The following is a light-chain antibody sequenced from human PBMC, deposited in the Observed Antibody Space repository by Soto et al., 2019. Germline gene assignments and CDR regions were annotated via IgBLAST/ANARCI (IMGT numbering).Light chain of an antibody. Sequence: QSVLTQPRSVSGSPGQSVSISCTGTSSDVGGYNYVSWYQQHPGKAPKVIIYDVSKRPSGVPDRSSGSKSGNTASLTISGLQSEDEADYYCCSYAGRYIYVFGTGTKGTVL. J-gene: IGLJ1*01. CDR2: DVS. CDR1: SSDVGGYNY. V-gene: IGLV2-11*01. CDR3: CSYAGRYIYV.